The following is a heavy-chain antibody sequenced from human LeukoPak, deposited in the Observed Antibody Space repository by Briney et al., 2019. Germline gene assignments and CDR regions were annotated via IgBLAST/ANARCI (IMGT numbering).Heavy chain of an antibody. J-gene: IGHJ4*02. CDR1: GGSISSGDYY. V-gene: IGHV4-30-4*01. CDR3: AREGHDYGDLGFDY. D-gene: IGHD4-17*01. CDR2: IYYSGST. Sequence: NPSQTLSLTCTVSGGSISSGDYYWSWIRQTPGKGLEWIGYIYYSGSTYYNPSLKSRVTISVDTSKNQFSLKLSSVTAADTAVYYCAREGHDYGDLGFDYWGQGTLVTVSS.